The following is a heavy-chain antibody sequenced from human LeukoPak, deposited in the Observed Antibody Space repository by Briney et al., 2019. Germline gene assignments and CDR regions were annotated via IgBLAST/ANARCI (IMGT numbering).Heavy chain of an antibody. Sequence: PSETLSLTCTVSSGSISRYYWSWIRQPPGKGLEWIGYIYYSGSTNYNPSLKSRATISVDTSKNQFSLKLSSVTAADTAVYYCARARSRGYYDSSGYYYWGQGTLVTVSS. V-gene: IGHV4-59*12. CDR2: IYYSGST. J-gene: IGHJ4*02. CDR1: SGSISRYY. CDR3: ARARSRGYYDSSGYYY. D-gene: IGHD3-22*01.